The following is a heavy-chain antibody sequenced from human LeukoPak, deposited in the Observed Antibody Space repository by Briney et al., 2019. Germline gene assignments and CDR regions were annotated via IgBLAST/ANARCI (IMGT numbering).Heavy chain of an antibody. V-gene: IGHV1-69*13. CDR2: IIPMINTP. Sequence: SVKVSCEASGYTFTSYYVQWVRQAPGKGLEWMGGIIPMINTPKYAQKFQGRVSITADESTSTGYMEVSSLRSEDTAVYYCAIFQGTYGDNENDYWGQGTLVTVSS. J-gene: IGHJ4*02. CDR1: GYTFTSYY. CDR3: AIFQGTYGDNENDY. D-gene: IGHD4-17*01.